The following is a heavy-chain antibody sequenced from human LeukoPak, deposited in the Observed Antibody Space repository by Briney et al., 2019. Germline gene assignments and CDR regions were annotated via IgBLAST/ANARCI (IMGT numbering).Heavy chain of an antibody. Sequence: SETLSLTCAVSGYSISSGYYWGWIRQPPGKGLEWIGSIYHSGSTYYNPSLKSRVTISVDTSKNQFSLKLSSVTAADTAVYYCARDESIAYENNWFDPWGQGTLVTVSS. CDR2: IYHSGST. CDR1: GYSISSGYY. CDR3: ARDESIAYENNWFDP. V-gene: IGHV4-38-2*02. J-gene: IGHJ5*02. D-gene: IGHD6-6*01.